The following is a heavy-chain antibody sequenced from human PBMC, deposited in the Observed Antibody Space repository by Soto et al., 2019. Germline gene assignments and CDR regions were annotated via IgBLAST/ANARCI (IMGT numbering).Heavy chain of an antibody. CDR2: IYSGGST. V-gene: IGHV3-53*01. Sequence: PVGSLRLSCAASGFTVSSNYMSCVRQAPGKGLEWVSVIYSGGSTYYADSVKGRFTISRDNSKNTLYLQMNSLRAEDTAVYYCARVNYYGSGSYYNLVDYGMDVWGQGTTVTVSS. J-gene: IGHJ6*02. CDR1: GFTVSSNY. CDR3: ARVNYYGSGSYYNLVDYGMDV. D-gene: IGHD3-10*01.